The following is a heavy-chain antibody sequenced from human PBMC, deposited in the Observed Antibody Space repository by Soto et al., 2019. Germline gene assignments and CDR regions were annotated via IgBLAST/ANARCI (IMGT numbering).Heavy chain of an antibody. V-gene: IGHV1-69*13. D-gene: IGHD5-12*01. CDR3: ALRWLQSSGGDY. J-gene: IGHJ4*02. Sequence: SVKVSCKASGGTFSSYAISWVRQAPGQGLEWMGGIIPIFGTANYAQKFQGRVTITADESTSTAYMELSSLRSEDTAVYYCALRWLQSSGGDYWGQGTLVTVSS. CDR1: GGTFSSYA. CDR2: IIPIFGTA.